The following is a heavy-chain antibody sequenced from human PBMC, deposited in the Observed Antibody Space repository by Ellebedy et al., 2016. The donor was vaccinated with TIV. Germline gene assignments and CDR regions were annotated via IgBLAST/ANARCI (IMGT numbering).Heavy chain of an antibody. J-gene: IGHJ4*02. V-gene: IGHV3-7*01. Sequence: GESLKISXAASGFTLSSYWMSWLRQAPGKGLEWVANIKQDGSEKYYVGSVKGRFTISRDNAKNSLYLQMNSLRAEDTAVYHCARHYRTMGDFWGQGTLVTVSS. CDR2: IKQDGSEK. D-gene: IGHD4/OR15-4a*01. CDR1: GFTLSSYW. CDR3: ARHYRTMGDF.